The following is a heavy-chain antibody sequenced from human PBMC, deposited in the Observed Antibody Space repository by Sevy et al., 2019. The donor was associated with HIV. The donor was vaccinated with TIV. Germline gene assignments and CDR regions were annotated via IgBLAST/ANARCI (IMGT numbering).Heavy chain of an antibody. D-gene: IGHD2-2*01. V-gene: IGHV4-59*08. CDR2: IHYTGST. CDR1: GASISSSY. Sequence: SETLSLTCTVSGASISSSYWCWIRQPPGKGLEWIGFIHYTGSTNYNPSLKSRVTISVDTSKNHFSLKLSSVTAADTAAYYCARHVDARWFDPWGQGTLVTVSS. J-gene: IGHJ5*02. CDR3: ARHVDARWFDP.